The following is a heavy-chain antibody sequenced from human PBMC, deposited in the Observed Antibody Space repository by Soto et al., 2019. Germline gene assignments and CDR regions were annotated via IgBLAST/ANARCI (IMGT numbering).Heavy chain of an antibody. J-gene: IGHJ4*02. V-gene: IGHV4-61*01. CDR1: DGSVSTGNFY. D-gene: IGHD6-13*01. CDR2: IYYTGTT. Sequence: PSETLSLTCVVSDGSVSTGNFYWSWIRQPPGKGLEWIGHIYYTGTTNYNPSLKSRVTISVDTSNNQFSLKLTSVTAADTAVYYCAREEKQLARYGGDFDYWGQGVLVTVSS. CDR3: AREEKQLARYGGDFDY.